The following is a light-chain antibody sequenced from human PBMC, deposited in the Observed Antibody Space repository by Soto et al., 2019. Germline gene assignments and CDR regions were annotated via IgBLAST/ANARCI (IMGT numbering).Light chain of an antibody. CDR3: SSYAGRDIWV. CDR2: EDT. J-gene: IGLJ3*02. CDR1: SVDINY. V-gene: IGLV2-8*01. Sequence: QSALTQPPSASGSRGQSVTISCTGTSVDINYVSWFQQHPGKAPKLIICEDTKRPSGVPDRFSGSKSGNTASLTVSGLQXXXXXDYYCSSYAGRDIWVFGGGTKVTV.